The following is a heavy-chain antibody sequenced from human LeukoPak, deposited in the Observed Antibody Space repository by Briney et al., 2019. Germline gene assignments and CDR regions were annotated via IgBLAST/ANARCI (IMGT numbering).Heavy chain of an antibody. D-gene: IGHD6-19*01. CDR2: IKQDGSEK. V-gene: IGHV3-7*01. CDR3: ARVSAAFDI. CDR1: GFTFSSYA. J-gene: IGHJ3*02. Sequence: GGSLRLSCAASGFTFSSYAMSWVRQAPGKGLEWVANIKQDGSEKYYVDSVKGRFTISRDNAKNSLYLQMNSLRAEDTAVYYCARVSAAFDIWGQGTMVTVSS.